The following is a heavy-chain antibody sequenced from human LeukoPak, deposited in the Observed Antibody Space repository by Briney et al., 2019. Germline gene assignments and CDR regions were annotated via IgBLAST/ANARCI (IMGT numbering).Heavy chain of an antibody. J-gene: IGHJ3*02. D-gene: IGHD6-6*01. Sequence: GGSLRLSCVASGFSIRSHWMSWVRQAPGKGLEWVANIKQDGSEKYYVDSVKGRFTISRDNAKNSLYLQMNSLRAEDTAVYYCAGSIAARQGEGAFDIWGQGTMVTVSS. V-gene: IGHV3-7*01. CDR3: AGSIAARQGEGAFDI. CDR1: GFSIRSHW. CDR2: IKQDGSEK.